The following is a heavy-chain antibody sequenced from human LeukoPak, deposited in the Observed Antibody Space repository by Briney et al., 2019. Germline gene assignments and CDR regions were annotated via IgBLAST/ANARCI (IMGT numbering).Heavy chain of an antibody. CDR2: ISSSGSTI. CDR1: GFTFSSYA. J-gene: IGHJ6*03. Sequence: GGSLRLSCAASGFTFSSYAMSWIRQAPGKGLEWVSYISSSGSTIYYADSVKGRFTISRDNAKNSLYLQMNSLRAEDTAVYYCARSRSGGYYYYMDVWGKGTTVTVSS. V-gene: IGHV3-11*04. CDR3: ARSRSGGYYYYMDV. D-gene: IGHD1-14*01.